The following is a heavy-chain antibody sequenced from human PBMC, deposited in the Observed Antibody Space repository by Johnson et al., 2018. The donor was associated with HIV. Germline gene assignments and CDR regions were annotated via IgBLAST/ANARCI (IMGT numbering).Heavy chain of an antibody. V-gene: IGHV3-66*02. CDR3: ARLRGAFDI. CDR2: IYSGGSI. CDR1: GFTVSSNY. J-gene: IGHJ3*02. D-gene: IGHD4-17*01. Sequence: VQLVESGGGLVQPGGSLRLSCAASGFTVSSNYMSWVRQAPGKGLEWVSVIYSGGSIYYADSVKGRFTISRANAKNTVYLQMNSLRSDDTAVYYCARLRGAFDIWGQGTMVTVSS.